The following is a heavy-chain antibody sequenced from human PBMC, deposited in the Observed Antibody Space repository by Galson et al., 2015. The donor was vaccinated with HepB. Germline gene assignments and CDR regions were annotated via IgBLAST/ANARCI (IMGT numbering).Heavy chain of an antibody. CDR3: ARVNSGDDY. Sequence: CKASGYTLTNYAMNWVRQAPGQGPEWMGWINTNTGNPTYAQGFTGRFVFSLDTSVSTAYLQISSLKAEDTAVYYCARVNSGDDYWGQGTLVTVSS. CDR2: INTNTGNP. D-gene: IGHD7-27*01. V-gene: IGHV7-4-1*02. CDR1: GYTLTNYA. J-gene: IGHJ4*02.